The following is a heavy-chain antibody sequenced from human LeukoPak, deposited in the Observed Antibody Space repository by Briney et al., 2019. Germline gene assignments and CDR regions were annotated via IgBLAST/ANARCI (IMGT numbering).Heavy chain of an antibody. Sequence: PGGSLRLSCAASGFTFSSYSMNWARQAPGKGLEWVSSISSSSSYIYYADSVKGRFTISRDNAKNSLYLQMNSLRAEDTALYYCARGYEATMDYWGQGTLVTVSS. V-gene: IGHV3-21*04. J-gene: IGHJ4*02. D-gene: IGHD5-12*01. CDR3: ARGYEATMDY. CDR1: GFTFSSYS. CDR2: ISSSSSYI.